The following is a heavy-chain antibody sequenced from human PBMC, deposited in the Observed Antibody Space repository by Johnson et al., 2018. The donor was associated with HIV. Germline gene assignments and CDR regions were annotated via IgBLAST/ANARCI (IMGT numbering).Heavy chain of an antibody. J-gene: IGHJ3*02. CDR3: AKIAAAGTYDAFDI. Sequence: VQVVESGGGLVQPGGSLRLSCGGTGFTFSNYAMNWVRQAPGKGLEWVSVISGSGGSTNYADSVQGRFPISRDNSKNTLYLQMNSLRAEDTAVYYCAKIAAAGTYDAFDIWGQGTMVTVSS. D-gene: IGHD6-13*01. CDR2: ISGSGGST. V-gene: IGHV3-23*04. CDR1: GFTFSNYA.